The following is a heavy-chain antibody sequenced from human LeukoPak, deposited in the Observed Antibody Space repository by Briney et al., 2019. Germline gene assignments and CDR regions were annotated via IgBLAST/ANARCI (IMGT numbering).Heavy chain of an antibody. J-gene: IGHJ4*02. CDR1: GFIFSSLC. D-gene: IGHD3-9*01. Sequence: PGASLRLSCAASGFIFSSLCILSVRQAPGEGLVWVSRISGDGSITNYADSVKGRFTISRDNAKNTLYLQMNSLRAEDTAIYYCTRAISVNWGQGILVTVSS. V-gene: IGHV3-74*01. CDR2: ISGDGSIT. CDR3: TRAISVN.